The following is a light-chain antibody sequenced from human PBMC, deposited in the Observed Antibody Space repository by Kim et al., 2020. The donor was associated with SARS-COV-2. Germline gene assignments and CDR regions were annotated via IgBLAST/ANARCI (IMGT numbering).Light chain of an antibody. CDR1: NSNIGSNV. Sequence: GQRVTITCSGSNSNIGSNVGNGYQQLPGTAPKLLIYRNKERPSGVPDRFSGSKSGTSASLAINGLQSEDEADYYCAAWDDSLRTHVLGDGTKVTVL. CDR2: RNK. V-gene: IGLV1-44*01. J-gene: IGLJ1*01. CDR3: AAWDDSLRTHV.